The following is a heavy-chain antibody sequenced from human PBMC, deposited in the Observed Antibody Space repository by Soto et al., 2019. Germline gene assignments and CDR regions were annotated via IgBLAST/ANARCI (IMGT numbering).Heavy chain of an antibody. CDR3: ARDRFGEITDGFDI. CDR2: ISSSSSYI. J-gene: IGHJ3*02. D-gene: IGHD3-16*01. CDR1: GFTFSSYS. Sequence: PGGSLRLSCAASGFTFSSYSMNWVRQAPGKGLEWVSSISSSSSYIYYADSVKGRFTISRDNAKNSLYLQMNSLRAEDTAVYYCARDRFGEITDGFDIWGQGTMVTVSS. V-gene: IGHV3-21*01.